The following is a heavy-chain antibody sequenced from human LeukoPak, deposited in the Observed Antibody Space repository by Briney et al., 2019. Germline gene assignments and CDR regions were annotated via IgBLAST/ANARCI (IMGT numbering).Heavy chain of an antibody. D-gene: IGHD2-21*01. CDR1: GFTFSTYG. J-gene: IGHJ4*02. CDR3: ANPPHNAGDYDC. V-gene: IGHV3-30*02. CDR2: IHYDGNNK. Sequence: GGSLRLSRAASGFTFSTYGMHWVRHAPGKGLECVAFIHYDGNNKYYTDSVKGRYTISRDNYKSTLYLQMNSLTTADAAVYYCANPPHNAGDYDCWGQGTLVTVSS.